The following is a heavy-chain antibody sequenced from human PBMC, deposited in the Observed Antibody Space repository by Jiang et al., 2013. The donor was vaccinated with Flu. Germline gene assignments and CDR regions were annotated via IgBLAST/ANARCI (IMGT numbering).Heavy chain of an antibody. D-gene: IGHD1-1*01. CDR1: GYTFSSSD. V-gene: IGHV1-18*01. Sequence: GAEVKKPGASVKVSCKTSGYTFSSSDISWVRQAPGQGLEWMGWISGYNGNTNYAHNLRGRVTVTTDTSTSTAYMELRSLRSDDTAMYYCARGSGTRPNGMDVWGQGTTVTVSS. J-gene: IGHJ6*02. CDR2: ISGYNGNT. CDR3: ARGSGTRPNGMDV.